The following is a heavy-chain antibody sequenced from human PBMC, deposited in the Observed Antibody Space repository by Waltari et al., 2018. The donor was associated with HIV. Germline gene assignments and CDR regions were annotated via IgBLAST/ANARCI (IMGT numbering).Heavy chain of an antibody. CDR2: IYPGDSDT. CDR3: ARRILNAYDNWFDP. J-gene: IGHJ5*02. D-gene: IGHD3-9*01. CDR1: ESTFSNPR. Sequence: QLVQSGDESKKPGETLKMPCKGSESTFSNPRTDWVRQTPGKGLGLMGIIYPGDSDTRYSPSFQGQVTISADKSIGTAYLQWSSLKASDTAMYYCARRILNAYDNWFDPGGQGTLVTVSS. V-gene: IGHV5-51*03.